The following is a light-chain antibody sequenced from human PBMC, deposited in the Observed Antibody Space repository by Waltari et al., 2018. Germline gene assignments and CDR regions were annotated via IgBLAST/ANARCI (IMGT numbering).Light chain of an antibody. Sequence: DIQMTQSPSSLSASVGDRVTITCRASHDIGSWLAWYQQKPGKAPKLLIYAASRLESGVPPRFSGSGSGTDFILAISSLQPEDCGTFYCQQGNSFPYTFGQGTKLEI. CDR3: QQGNSFPYT. CDR2: AAS. V-gene: IGKV1-12*01. CDR1: HDIGSW. J-gene: IGKJ2*01.